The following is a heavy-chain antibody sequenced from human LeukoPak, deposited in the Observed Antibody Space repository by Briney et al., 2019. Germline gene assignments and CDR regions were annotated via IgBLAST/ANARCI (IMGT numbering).Heavy chain of an antibody. CDR1: GFSLSTSGMR. D-gene: IGHD5-24*01. CDR3: ARMVRDGYNYDY. CDR2: IDWDDDK. Sequence: SGPTLVNPTQTLTLTCTFSGFSLSTSGMRVSWIRQPPGKALEWLARIDWDDDKFYSTSLKTRLTVSKDTSKNQVVLTMTNMDPVDTATYYCARMVRDGYNYDYWGQGTLVTVSS. V-gene: IGHV2-70*04. J-gene: IGHJ4*02.